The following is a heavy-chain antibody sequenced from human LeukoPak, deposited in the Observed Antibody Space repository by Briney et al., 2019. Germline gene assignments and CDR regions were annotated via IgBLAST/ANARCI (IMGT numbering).Heavy chain of an antibody. J-gene: IGHJ4*02. D-gene: IGHD6-19*01. V-gene: IGHV3-23*01. CDR2: ISGSGAST. CDR3: AKDSDHGGSGWYWGYYFNC. Sequence: GGSLRLSCAASGFTFSNYAMTWVRQAPGKGLEWVSAISGSGASTYYADSVKGRFTISRDNSKNTLYLQMNNLKAEDTAVYYCAKDSDHGGSGWYWGYYFNCWGQGALVTVSS. CDR1: GFTFSNYA.